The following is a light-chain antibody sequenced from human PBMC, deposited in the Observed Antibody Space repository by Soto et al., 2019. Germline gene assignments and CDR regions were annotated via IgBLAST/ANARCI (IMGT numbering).Light chain of an antibody. CDR2: RDD. Sequence: QSALTQPASVSGSPGQSITISCTGTSSDVGGYNYVSWYQQHPGKAPKLLIYRDDQRPSGVPDRFSGSKSATSASLAISGLQSEDEADYYCAAWDDGLNGWVFGGGTQLTVL. CDR3: AAWDDGLNGWV. V-gene: IGLV2-14*01. CDR1: SSDVGGYNY. J-gene: IGLJ3*02.